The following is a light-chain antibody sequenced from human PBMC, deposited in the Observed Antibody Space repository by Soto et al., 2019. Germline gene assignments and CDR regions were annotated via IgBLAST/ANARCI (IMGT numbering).Light chain of an antibody. V-gene: IGKV3-15*01. CDR3: QKYNNWPSIT. CDR2: GAS. CDR1: QSVSSN. J-gene: IGKJ5*01. Sequence: MTQSPSSLSAYLGDRATLSCRASQSVSSNLAWYQQKPGQAPRLLIYGASTRATGIPARFSGSGSGTEFTLTISRLQSEDFAVYYCQKYNNWPSITFGQGTRLEIK.